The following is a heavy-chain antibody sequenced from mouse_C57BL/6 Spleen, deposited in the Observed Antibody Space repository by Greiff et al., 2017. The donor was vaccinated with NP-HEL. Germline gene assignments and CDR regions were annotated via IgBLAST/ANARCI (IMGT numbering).Heavy chain of an antibody. Sequence: QVQLKQPGAELVRPGSSVKLSCKASGYTFTSYWMHWVKQRPIQGLEWIGNIDPSDSETHYNQKFKDKATLTVDKSSSTAYMQLSSLTSEDSAVYYWARFDYDGNYAMDYWGQGTSVTVSS. CDR3: ARFDYDGNYAMDY. D-gene: IGHD2-4*01. J-gene: IGHJ4*01. CDR2: IDPSDSET. V-gene: IGHV1-52*01. CDR1: GYTFTSYW.